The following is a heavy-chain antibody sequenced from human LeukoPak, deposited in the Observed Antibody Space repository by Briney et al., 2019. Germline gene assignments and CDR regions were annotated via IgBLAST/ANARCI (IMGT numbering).Heavy chain of an antibody. V-gene: IGHV3-74*01. D-gene: IGHD3-10*01. CDR1: GFTFANTW. J-gene: IGHJ4*02. Sequence: GGSLRLSCAASGFTFANTWMHWVRQAPGKGLVWVSLINNDGSTTNYADSVKGGFTISRDNAKNTVYLQMNSLRAEDTAVYYCAIGGTYGSGSWGQGTLVTVSS. CDR2: INNDGSTT. CDR3: AIGGTYGSGS.